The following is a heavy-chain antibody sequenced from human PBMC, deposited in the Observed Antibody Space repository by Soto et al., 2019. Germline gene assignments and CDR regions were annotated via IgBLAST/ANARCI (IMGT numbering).Heavy chain of an antibody. CDR3: AKEMIASTLADFFDY. CDR2: ISGSGGRT. J-gene: IGHJ4*02. Sequence: EVQLLESGGGLIQPGGSLRLSCEASGFTFSNYGMTWVRLAPGKGLEWVSTISGSGGRTFYADPVKGRFTISRDNSKNTPYLQMKSWRAEDTAVYYCAKEMIASTLADFFDYWGQGTLVTVSS. CDR1: GFTFSNYG. D-gene: IGHD2-21*01. V-gene: IGHV3-23*01.